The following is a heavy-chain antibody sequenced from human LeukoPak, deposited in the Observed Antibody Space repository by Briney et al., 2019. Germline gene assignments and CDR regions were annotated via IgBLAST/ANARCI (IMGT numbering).Heavy chain of an antibody. J-gene: IGHJ4*02. CDR3: ARDEKPADY. Sequence: ASVKVSCKASGYTFTGYYMHWVRQAPGQGLEWMGWISAYNGNTNYAQKLQGRVTMTTDTSTSTAYMELRSLRSDDTAVYYCARDEKPADYWGQGTLVTVSS. CDR2: ISAYNGNT. V-gene: IGHV1-18*04. CDR1: GYTFTGYY.